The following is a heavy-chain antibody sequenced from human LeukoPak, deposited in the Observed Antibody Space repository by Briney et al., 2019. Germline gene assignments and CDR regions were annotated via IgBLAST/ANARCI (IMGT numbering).Heavy chain of an antibody. D-gene: IGHD2-21*01. V-gene: IGHV4-34*01. CDR2: INHSGST. J-gene: IGHJ4*02. CDR3: ARNSHDRAYDY. Sequence: SETLSLTCAVYGGSFSGYYWSWIRQPPGKGLEWIWEINHSGSTNYNPSLKSRVTISVDTSKNQFSLKLSSVTAADTAVYYCARNSHDRAYDYWGQGTLVTVSS. CDR1: GGSFSGYY.